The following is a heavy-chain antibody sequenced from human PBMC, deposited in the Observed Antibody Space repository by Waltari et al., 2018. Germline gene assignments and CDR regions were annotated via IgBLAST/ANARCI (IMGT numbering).Heavy chain of an antibody. Sequence: QVQLQESGPGLVKPSETLSLTCAVSGYSISSGYYWGWYRQPPGKGLEWIGSIYHSGGTYYNPSLKSRVTISVDTSKNQFSLKLSSVTAADTAVYYCARTPGGYSAGYFDYWGQGTLVTVSS. CDR1: GYSISSGYY. CDR2: IYHSGGT. J-gene: IGHJ4*02. V-gene: IGHV4-38-2*01. CDR3: ARTPGGYSAGYFDY. D-gene: IGHD3-22*01.